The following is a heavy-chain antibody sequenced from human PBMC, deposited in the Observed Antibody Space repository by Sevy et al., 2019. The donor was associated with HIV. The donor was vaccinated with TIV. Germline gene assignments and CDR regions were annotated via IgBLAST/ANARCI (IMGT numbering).Heavy chain of an antibody. CDR2: ISWNSGAI. D-gene: IGHD2-15*01. Sequence: GGSLRLSCAASGFAFSDYAMHWVRQVPGKGLEWVSGISWNSGAIGYADSVKGRFTISRDNAKNSLHLQMNSLRVEDTALYYCGRAQGYCVINSCFGGSINAFDILGQGTLVTVSS. CDR1: GFAFSDYA. V-gene: IGHV3-9*01. J-gene: IGHJ3*02. CDR3: GRAQGYCVINSCFGGSINAFDI.